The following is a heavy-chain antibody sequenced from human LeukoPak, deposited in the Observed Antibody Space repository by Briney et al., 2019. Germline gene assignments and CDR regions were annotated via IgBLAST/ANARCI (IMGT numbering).Heavy chain of an antibody. CDR3: ARVPEKYSSSWFDP. CDR2: IYYSGGT. J-gene: IGHJ5*02. CDR1: GGSISSYY. Sequence: SETLSLTCTVSGGSISSYYWSWLRQPPGKGLEWIGYIYYSGGTNYNPSLKSRVTISVDTSKNQFSLKLSSVTAADTAVYYCARVPEKYSSSWFDPWGQGTLVTVSS. D-gene: IGHD6-6*01. V-gene: IGHV4-59*01.